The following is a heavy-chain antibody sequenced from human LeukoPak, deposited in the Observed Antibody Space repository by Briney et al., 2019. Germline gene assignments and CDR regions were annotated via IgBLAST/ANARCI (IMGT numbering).Heavy chain of an antibody. J-gene: IGHJ4*02. CDR2: NYYSGST. D-gene: IGHD6-19*01. CDR1: GGSISSYY. V-gene: IGHV4-59*08. CDR3: AKAGGWYGSALGY. Sequence: SETLSLTCTVSGGSISSYYWSWIRQPQGKGLEGIGYNYYSGSTNYSPSLKSRVTISVDTSKNQFSLKLSSVTAADTAVYYCAKAGGWYGSALGYWGQGTLVTVSS.